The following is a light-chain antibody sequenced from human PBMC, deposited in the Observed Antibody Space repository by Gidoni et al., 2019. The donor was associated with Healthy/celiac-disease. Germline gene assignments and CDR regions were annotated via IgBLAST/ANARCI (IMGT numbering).Light chain of an antibody. CDR2: AAS. V-gene: IGKV3-11*01. CDR3: QQRSNLLT. Sequence: EIVLTQSPATLSLSPGERATLSCRASQSVSSYLAWYQQKPDPAPRLLIYAASIRATGIPTRFSGSGSGTDFTLTISSLEPEVFTVYYCQQRSNLLTFGGGTKVEIK. J-gene: IGKJ4*01. CDR1: QSVSSY.